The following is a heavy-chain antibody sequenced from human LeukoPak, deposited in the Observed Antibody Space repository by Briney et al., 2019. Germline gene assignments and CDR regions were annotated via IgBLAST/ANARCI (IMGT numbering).Heavy chain of an antibody. CDR1: GLTFSDYY. CDR3: ARVGVAAAILDY. J-gene: IGHJ4*02. CDR2: ISSSGSTI. V-gene: IGHV3-11*01. D-gene: IGHD6-13*01. Sequence: GGSLRLSCAASGLTFSDYYMSWIRQAPGKGLEWVSYISSSGSTIYYADSVKGRFTISRNNANSSLYLQMNSLRAEGTAVYYCARVGVAAAILDYWGQGTLVTVSS.